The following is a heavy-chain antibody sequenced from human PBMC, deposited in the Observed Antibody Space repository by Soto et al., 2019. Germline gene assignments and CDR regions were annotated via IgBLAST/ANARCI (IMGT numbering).Heavy chain of an antibody. CDR1: GGSISSSSYF. CDR2: IYYSGST. V-gene: IGHV4-39*01. J-gene: IGHJ4*02. Sequence: SETLSLTCTVSGGSISSSSYFWGWIRQPPGKGLEWIGNIYYSGSTSYNPSLKSRVTISVDTSKNQFSLKLSSVTAADTAVYYCARGKLWFGELLSHWGQGTLVTVSS. D-gene: IGHD3-10*01. CDR3: ARGKLWFGELLSH.